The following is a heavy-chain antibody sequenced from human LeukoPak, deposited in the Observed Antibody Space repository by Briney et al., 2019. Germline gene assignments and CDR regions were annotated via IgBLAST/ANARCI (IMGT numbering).Heavy chain of an antibody. CDR1: GFTFSSYG. J-gene: IGHJ6*03. V-gene: IGHV3-7*04. Sequence: GGSLRLSCAASGFTFSSYGMHWVRQAPGKGLEWVANIKQDGSEKYYVDSVKGRFTISRDNAKNSLYLQMNSLRAEDTAVYYCARGGIGIGGYYYMDVWGKGTTVTVSS. CDR3: ARGGIGIGGYYYMDV. CDR2: IKQDGSEK. D-gene: IGHD3-16*01.